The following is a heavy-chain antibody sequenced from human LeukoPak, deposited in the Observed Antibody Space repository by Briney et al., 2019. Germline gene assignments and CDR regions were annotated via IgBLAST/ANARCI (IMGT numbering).Heavy chain of an antibody. J-gene: IGHJ3*02. D-gene: IGHD3-9*01. CDR3: ASPIEAVLRYFDWSKRLAAFDI. V-gene: IGHV1-2*02. CDR2: INPNSGGT. Sequence: ASVKVSCKASGYTFTGYYMHWVRQAPGQGLEWMGWINPNSGGTNYAQKFQGRVTITADESTSTAYMELSSLRSEDTAVYYCASPIEAVLRYFDWSKRLAAFDIWGQGTMVTVSS. CDR1: GYTFTGYY.